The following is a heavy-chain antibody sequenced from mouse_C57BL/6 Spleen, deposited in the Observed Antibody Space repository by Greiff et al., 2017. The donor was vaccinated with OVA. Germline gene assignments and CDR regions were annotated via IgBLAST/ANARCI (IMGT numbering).Heavy chain of an antibody. Sequence: VQLQQSGAELVRPGASVKLSCKASGYTFTDYYINWVKQRPGQGLEWIARIYPGSGNTYYNEKFKGKATMTADKSSSTAYMQLSSLTAEDSAVYVCARGLGQLRLRGAMDYWGQGTSVTVSS. CDR1: GYTFTDYY. CDR3: ARGLGQLRLRGAMDY. CDR2: IYPGSGNT. D-gene: IGHD3-2*02. J-gene: IGHJ4*01. V-gene: IGHV1-76*01.